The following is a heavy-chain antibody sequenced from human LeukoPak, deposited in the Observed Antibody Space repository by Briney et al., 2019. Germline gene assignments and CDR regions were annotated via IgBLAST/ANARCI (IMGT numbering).Heavy chain of an antibody. CDR1: GGSIRTYY. Sequence: SETLSLTCTVSGGSIRTYYWSWIRQPPGKGLEWIGCISHSGTTDYNPSLKSRLTISVDTSKNQLSLKLTSVTAADTAMYYCARGLRPRDYYYYGLDVWGPGTTVTVSS. J-gene: IGHJ6*02. V-gene: IGHV4-59*01. CDR2: ISHSGTT. D-gene: IGHD4-17*01. CDR3: ARGLRPRDYYYYGLDV.